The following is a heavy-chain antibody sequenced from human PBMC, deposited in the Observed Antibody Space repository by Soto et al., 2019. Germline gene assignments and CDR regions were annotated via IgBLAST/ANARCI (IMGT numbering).Heavy chain of an antibody. V-gene: IGHV1-18*04. Sequence: QVQLVQSGAEVKKPGASVKVSCKASGYTFISHGMSWVRQAPGQGLEWMGWISGKNGNTKFAHKFQGRVTLTTDISTSTDYMEVWSLRTDDTVVYYGARVSASIVVVPDYGMDVWGQGTTVTVS. CDR1: GYTFISHG. D-gene: IGHD2-2*01. CDR3: ARVSASIVVVPDYGMDV. CDR2: ISGKNGNT. J-gene: IGHJ6*02.